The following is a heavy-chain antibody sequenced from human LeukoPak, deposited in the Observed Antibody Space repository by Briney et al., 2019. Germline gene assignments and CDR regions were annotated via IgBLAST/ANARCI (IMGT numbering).Heavy chain of an antibody. D-gene: IGHD3-10*01. J-gene: IGHJ3*02. CDR1: GFTFSSYA. CDR3: AKDIGGSGSSLEDRIGGFDI. CDR2: ISGSGGST. V-gene: IGHV3-23*01. Sequence: GGSLRLSCAASGFTFSSYAMSWVRQAPGKGLEWVSAISGSGGSTYYADSVKGRFTISRDNSKNTLYLQMNSLRAEDTAVYYCAKDIGGSGSSLEDRIGGFDIWGQGTMVTVSS.